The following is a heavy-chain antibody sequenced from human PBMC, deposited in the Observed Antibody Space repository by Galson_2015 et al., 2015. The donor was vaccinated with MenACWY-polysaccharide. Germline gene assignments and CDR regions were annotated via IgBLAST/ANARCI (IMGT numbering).Heavy chain of an antibody. CDR2: ISGSGNSA. V-gene: IGHV3-23*01. CDR3: AKSGGDGVTVFATVPTAPES. CDR1: GFTFRSYP. J-gene: IGHJ4*02. D-gene: IGHD2-21*01. Sequence: SLRLSCAASGFTFRSYPMNWVRQTPGEGLEWVSGISGSGNSAFYADSVRGRFTISRDNSKNTLYLQMNSLRADDTALYCCAKSGGDGVTVFATVPTAPESWGQGTLVTVSS.